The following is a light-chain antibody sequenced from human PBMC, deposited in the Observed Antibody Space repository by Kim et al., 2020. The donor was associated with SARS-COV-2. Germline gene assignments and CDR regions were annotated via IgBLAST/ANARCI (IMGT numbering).Light chain of an antibody. J-gene: IGKJ1*01. CDR3: QQYDSYCT. V-gene: IGKV1-5*03. CDR2: KAS. Sequence: DIQMTQSPSTLSASVGDRVTITCRASQIISSSLAWYQQKPGKAPKLLIYKASTLESGVPSRFGGSGSGTEFTLTISSLQPDDFATYFCQQYDSYCTFGQGTKVDIK. CDR1: QIISSS.